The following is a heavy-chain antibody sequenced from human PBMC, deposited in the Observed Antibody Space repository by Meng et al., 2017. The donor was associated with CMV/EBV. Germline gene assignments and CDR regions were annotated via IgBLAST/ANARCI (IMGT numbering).Heavy chain of an antibody. D-gene: IGHD6-13*01. CDR1: GFTFSSYS. CDR2: ISSSSSYI. Sequence: GQLVECGGGLVKPGGSLRLSCSASGFTFSSYSMNWVRQAPGKGLEWVSSISSSSSYIYYADSVKGRFTIPRDNAKNSLYLQMNSLRAEDTAVYYCASYSSSWEGYWGQGTLVTVSS. J-gene: IGHJ4*02. CDR3: ASYSSSWEGY. V-gene: IGHV3-21*01.